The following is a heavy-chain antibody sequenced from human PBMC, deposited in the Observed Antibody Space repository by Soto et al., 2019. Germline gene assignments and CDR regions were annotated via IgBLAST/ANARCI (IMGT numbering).Heavy chain of an antibody. CDR3: VKVSTFYDILTGYYSTNFFDP. CDR1: GFTFSEYS. CDR2: ISSDGDIT. Sequence: GGSLRLSCSASGFTFSEYSMHWVRQAPGKGLQYVSTISSDGDITYYTDSVKGRFTISRDNSKNTLYLQMNSLRPEDTAVYYCVKVSTFYDILTGYYSTNFFDPWGQGTLVTVSS. D-gene: IGHD3-9*01. V-gene: IGHV3-64D*06. J-gene: IGHJ5*02.